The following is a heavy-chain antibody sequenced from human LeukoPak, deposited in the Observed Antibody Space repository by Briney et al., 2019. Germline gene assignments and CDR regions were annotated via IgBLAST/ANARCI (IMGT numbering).Heavy chain of an antibody. CDR1: GFAFSIYG. CDR2: ISHDGSKK. V-gene: IGHV3-30*18. J-gene: IGHJ4*02. D-gene: IGHD6-19*01. CDR3: AKKRVAVAGTHYFDY. Sequence: PGGSLRLSCAASGFAFSIYGIHWVRQAPGKGLKWVAFISHDGSKKYYADSVKGRFTISRDNSKNTLYLQMNSLRAEDTAVYYCAKKRVAVAGTHYFDYWGQGTLVTVSS.